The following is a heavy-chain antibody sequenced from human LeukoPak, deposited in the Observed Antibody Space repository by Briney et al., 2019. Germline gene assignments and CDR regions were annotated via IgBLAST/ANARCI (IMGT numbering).Heavy chain of an antibody. D-gene: IGHD2-15*01. CDR2: ISTSSGTI. V-gene: IGHV3-48*02. Sequence: GGSLRLSCAASGFSFSSYGMNWVRQAPGKGLEWISYISTSSGTIYYADSVEGRFTISRDSARNSLFLQMNSLRDDDTAVYYCARVDCSGGSCYSALTLRGQGTLVTVSS. J-gene: IGHJ4*02. CDR3: ARVDCSGGSCYSALTL. CDR1: GFSFSSYG.